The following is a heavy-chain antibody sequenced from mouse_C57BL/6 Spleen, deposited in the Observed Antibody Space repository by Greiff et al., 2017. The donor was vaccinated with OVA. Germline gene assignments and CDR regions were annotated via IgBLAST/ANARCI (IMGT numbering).Heavy chain of an antibody. CDR2: IDPSDSYT. V-gene: IGHV1-69*01. CDR3: ARVDYATYYFDY. D-gene: IGHD1-1*01. J-gene: IGHJ2*01. Sequence: QVQLQQPGAELVMPGASVKLSCKASGYTFTSYWMHWVKQRPGQGLEWIGEIDPSDSYTNYNQKFKGKSTLTVDKSSSTAYMQLSSLTSEDSAVYYCARVDYATYYFDYWGQGTTLTVSS. CDR1: GYTFTSYW.